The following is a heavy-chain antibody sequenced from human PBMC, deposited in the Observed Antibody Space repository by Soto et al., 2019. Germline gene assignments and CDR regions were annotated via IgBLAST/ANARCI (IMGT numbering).Heavy chain of an antibody. V-gene: IGHV4-31*03. CDR2: IYYSGST. CDR3: AREAATGDFDY. J-gene: IGHJ4*02. Sequence: SETLSLTCTVSGGSISSGGYYWSWIRQHPGKGLEWIGYIYYSGSTYYNPYLKSRVTLSVDTSKNQFSLKLSSVTAADTAVYYCAREAATGDFDYWGQGTLVTVSS. CDR1: GGSISSGGYY. D-gene: IGHD2-15*01.